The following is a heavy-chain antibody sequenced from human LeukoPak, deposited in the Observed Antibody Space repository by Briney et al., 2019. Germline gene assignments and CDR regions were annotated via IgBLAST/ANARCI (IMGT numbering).Heavy chain of an antibody. CDR1: GGSISSVGYY. V-gene: IGHV4-31*03. Sequence: PSETLSLTCTVSGGSISSVGYYVRSIRQHPGKCLEWSGYIYYSGSTYYNPSLKSRVTRAVDPSKYQFSLKLSSVTAADTAVYYCARVTGFDIVATIFDYWGQGTLVTVSS. J-gene: IGHJ4*02. D-gene: IGHD5-12*01. CDR2: IYYSGST. CDR3: ARVTGFDIVATIFDY.